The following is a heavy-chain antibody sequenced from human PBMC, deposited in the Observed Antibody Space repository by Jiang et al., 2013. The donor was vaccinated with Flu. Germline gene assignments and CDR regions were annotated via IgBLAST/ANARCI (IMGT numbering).Heavy chain of an antibody. D-gene: IGHD3-22*01. Sequence: LLKPSETLSLTCAVYGGSFSGYYWSWIRQPPGKGRGVDWGKYNHSGSTNYNPSLKSRVTISVDTSKNQFSLKLSSVTAADTAVYYCARAGRYDSSGYHLSRVTPFDYWGQGTL. J-gene: IGHJ4*02. V-gene: IGHV4-34*01. CDR1: GGSFSGYY. CDR3: ARAGRYDSSGYHLSRVTPFDY. CDR2: YNHSGST.